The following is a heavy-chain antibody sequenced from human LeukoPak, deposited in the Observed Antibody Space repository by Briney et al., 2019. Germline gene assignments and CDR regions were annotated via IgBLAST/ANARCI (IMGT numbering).Heavy chain of an antibody. V-gene: IGHV1-46*01. CDR1: GYTFTTHY. Sequence: ASVKVSCKASGYTFTTHYMHWVRQAPGQGLEWMGIINPSGGTTNYAQKFQGRVTMTRDTSTTTLYMELSSLRSDDTAVYYCARGYSRGYFDYWGQGTLVTVSS. CDR3: ARGYSRGYFDY. CDR2: INPSGGTT. D-gene: IGHD6-25*01. J-gene: IGHJ4*02.